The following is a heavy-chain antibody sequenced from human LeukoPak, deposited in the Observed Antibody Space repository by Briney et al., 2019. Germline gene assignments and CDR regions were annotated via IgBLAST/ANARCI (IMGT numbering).Heavy chain of an antibody. V-gene: IGHV3-33*01. D-gene: IGHD4-11*01. CDR3: ARDAQRGFDYSNSLQY. CDR1: GFTFNHYG. Sequence: GGSLRLSCAATGFTFNHYGMHRVRQAPGKGLEWVAVIWSDGTNTYYSDSVKGRFTISRVDSEKTVYLQMKSLRPDDSGVYYCARDAQRGFDYSNSLQYWGQGTPVTVST. CDR2: IWSDGTNT. J-gene: IGHJ4*02.